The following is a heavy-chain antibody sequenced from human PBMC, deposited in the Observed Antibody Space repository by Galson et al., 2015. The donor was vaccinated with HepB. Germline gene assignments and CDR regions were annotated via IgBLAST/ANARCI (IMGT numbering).Heavy chain of an antibody. Sequence: SLRLSCAASGFTFSRYNMNWVRQTPGKGLEWVASISKSGSYVYYVDSVKGRFTISRDSAKNSLYLQMMRLRAEDTAVYYCAGIWDRDGYKNPYYGLDVWGQGTTVIVSS. CDR3: AGIWDRDGYKNPYYGLDV. D-gene: IGHD5-24*01. J-gene: IGHJ6*02. V-gene: IGHV3-21*01. CDR2: ISKSGSYV. CDR1: GFTFSRYN.